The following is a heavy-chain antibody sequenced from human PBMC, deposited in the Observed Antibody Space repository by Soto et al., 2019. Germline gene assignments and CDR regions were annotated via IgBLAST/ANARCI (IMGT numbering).Heavy chain of an antibody. V-gene: IGHV3-66*01. D-gene: IGHD2-8*01. Sequence: GGSLRLSCAASGFTVSSDDMSWVRQAPGKGLEWVSVIYRGDTTDYADSVKGRFTISRDKSKNTVYLQMNSLRAEDTAGYYCARTPIVTMVYGNAFDIWGQGTMVTVSS. CDR1: GFTVSSDD. CDR2: IYRGDTT. CDR3: ARTPIVTMVYGNAFDI. J-gene: IGHJ3*02.